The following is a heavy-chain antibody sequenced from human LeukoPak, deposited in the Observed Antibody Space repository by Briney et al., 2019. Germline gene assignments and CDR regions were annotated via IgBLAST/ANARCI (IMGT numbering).Heavy chain of an antibody. Sequence: GGSLRLSCAASGFTVGSNYMSWVRQAPGKGLEWVSCISSGSTYIFYADSVRGRFAISRDNAKNSLYLQMNSLRAEDTAVYYCVRETHGSFDYWGEGSLVTVSS. CDR3: VRETHGSFDY. J-gene: IGHJ4*02. CDR2: ISSGSTYI. CDR1: GFTVGSNY. V-gene: IGHV3-21*01.